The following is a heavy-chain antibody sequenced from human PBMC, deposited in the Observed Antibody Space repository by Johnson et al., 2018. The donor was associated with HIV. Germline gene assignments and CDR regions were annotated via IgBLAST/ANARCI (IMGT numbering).Heavy chain of an antibody. CDR1: GFTFSDYY. CDR3: ARDQRRSSWYTEGEKVGNAFDI. CDR2: ISSSGSTI. J-gene: IGHJ3*02. Sequence: QVQLVESGGGVVQPGRSLRLSCAASGFTFSDYYMTWIRQAPGKGLEWVSYISSSGSTIYYADSVKGRFTISRDNAQNSLYLQMKSLRAEDTAVYYCARDQRRSSWYTEGEKVGNAFDIWGQGTIVTVAS. D-gene: IGHD6-13*01. V-gene: IGHV3-11*01.